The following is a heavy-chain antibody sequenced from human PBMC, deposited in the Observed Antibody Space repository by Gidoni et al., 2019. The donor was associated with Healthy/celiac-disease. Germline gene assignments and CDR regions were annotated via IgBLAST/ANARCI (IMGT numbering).Heavy chain of an antibody. D-gene: IGHD3-22*01. CDR1: GFTFSSYE. CDR2: ISSSGSNI. J-gene: IGHJ4*02. Sequence: EVQLVESGGGLVQPGGSLRLSCAASGFTFSSYEMNWVRQAPGKGLEWVSYISSSGSNIYYADSVKGRFTISRDNAKNSLYLQMNSLRAEDTAVYYCARAGYYDSSGVDYWGQGTLVTVSS. V-gene: IGHV3-48*03. CDR3: ARAGYYDSSGVDY.